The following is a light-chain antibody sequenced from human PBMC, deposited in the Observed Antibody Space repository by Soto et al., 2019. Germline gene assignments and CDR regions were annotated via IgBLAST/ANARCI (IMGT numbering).Light chain of an antibody. CDR3: CSYAGSSTLI. CDR1: SSDVGNYNL. CDR2: EGS. J-gene: IGLJ2*01. Sequence: QSALTQPASVSGSPGQSITISCTGTSSDVGNYNLVSWYQQHPGKAPKLMIYEGSARPPGVCDRFSGSKSGNTASLTISGLQAEDEADYYCCSYAGSSTLIFGGGTKLTVL. V-gene: IGLV2-23*01.